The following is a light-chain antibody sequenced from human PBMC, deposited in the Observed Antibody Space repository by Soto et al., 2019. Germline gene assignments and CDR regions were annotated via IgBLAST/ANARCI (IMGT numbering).Light chain of an antibody. CDR3: QQRSNWPGYT. CDR2: DAS. Sequence: EIVLTQSPATLSLSPGERATLSCRASQSVSSYLAWYQQKPGQAPRLLIYDASNRATGIPARFSGSGSGKDFTLTISSLEPEDVAVYYCQQRSNWPGYTFGQGTKLEIK. J-gene: IGKJ2*01. V-gene: IGKV3-11*01. CDR1: QSVSSY.